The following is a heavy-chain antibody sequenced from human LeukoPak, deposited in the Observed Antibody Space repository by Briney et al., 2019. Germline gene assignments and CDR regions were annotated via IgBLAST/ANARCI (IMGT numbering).Heavy chain of an antibody. CDR2: IQNSVTSY. Sequence: TETLSHTCTVSGGSISSYYWSWVRQPPGKGLEWIGYIQNSVTSYTDNPSLKSRVTILVDTSKNQFSLKVTSVTAADTAVYYCVRSPQLDPWGQGTLVTVSS. CDR1: GGSISSYY. J-gene: IGHJ5*02. CDR3: VRSPQLDP. V-gene: IGHV4-59*01.